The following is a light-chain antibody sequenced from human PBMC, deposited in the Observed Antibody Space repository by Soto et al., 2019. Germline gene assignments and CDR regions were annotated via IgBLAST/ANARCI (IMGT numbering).Light chain of an antibody. J-gene: IGKJ3*01. Sequence: EILLTQSPAIVFLSPGERATLSCRASQSVNNFFAWYQQKPGQAPRLLIYDASYRAPGIPARFSGSGSGTDFTLTISSLEAEDSAVYYCQQRGSWPATFGPGTKVDIK. CDR3: QQRGSWPAT. CDR2: DAS. CDR1: QSVNNF. V-gene: IGKV3-11*01.